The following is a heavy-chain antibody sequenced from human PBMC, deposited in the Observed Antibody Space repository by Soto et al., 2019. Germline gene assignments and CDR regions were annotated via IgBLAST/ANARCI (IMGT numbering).Heavy chain of an antibody. D-gene: IGHD2-15*01. CDR1: GFTFSSYG. J-gene: IGHJ4*02. V-gene: IGHV3-30*18. CDR3: AKGGVAANGGKEGRYYFDY. Sequence: QVQLVESGGGVVQPGRSLRLSCAASGFTFSSYGMHWVRQAPGKGLEWVAVISYDGSNKYYADSVKGRFTISRDNSKNTLYLQMNSLRAEDTAVYYCAKGGVAANGGKEGRYYFDYWGQGTLVTVSS. CDR2: ISYDGSNK.